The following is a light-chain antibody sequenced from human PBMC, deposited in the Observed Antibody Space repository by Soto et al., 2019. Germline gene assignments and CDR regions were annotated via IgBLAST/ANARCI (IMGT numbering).Light chain of an antibody. V-gene: IGKV1-9*01. CDR3: QQYNSYSLT. CDR2: AAS. Sequence: DLQLTQSPSFLSASVGDRVTITCRASQDISDYLAWYQQRPGKAPKLLIYAASTLQSGVPSRFSGSGSGTEFTLTISSLQPEDFATYYCQQYNSYSLTFGPGTKVDIK. J-gene: IGKJ3*01. CDR1: QDISDY.